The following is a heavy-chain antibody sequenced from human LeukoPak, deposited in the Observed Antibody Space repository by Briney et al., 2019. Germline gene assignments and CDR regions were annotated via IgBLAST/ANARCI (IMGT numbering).Heavy chain of an antibody. V-gene: IGHV4-39*01. CDR3: ARHELTIFGVAYDH. CDR1: GGSISSSSYY. D-gene: IGHD3-3*01. Sequence: PSETLSLTCTVSGGSISSSSYYWGWIRQPPGKGLEWIGSIYYSGSTYYNPSLKSRVTISVDTSKNQFSLKLSSVTAADTAVYYCARHELTIFGVAYDHWGQGTLVTVSS. CDR2: IYYSGST. J-gene: IGHJ5*02.